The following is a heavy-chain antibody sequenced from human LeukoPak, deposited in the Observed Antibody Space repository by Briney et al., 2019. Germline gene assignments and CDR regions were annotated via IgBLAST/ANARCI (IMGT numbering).Heavy chain of an antibody. CDR1: GFTFDDYS. CDR3: ARETSYGSSPYYLDY. Sequence: PGGSLRLSRAASGFTFDDYSMSWVRQAPGKGLEWVSGINWNGGSTGYADSVEGRFTISRDNANNSLYLQMNSLRAEDTALYYCARETSYGSSPYYLDYWGRGTLVTVSS. D-gene: IGHD6-13*01. CDR2: INWNGGST. V-gene: IGHV3-20*04. J-gene: IGHJ4*02.